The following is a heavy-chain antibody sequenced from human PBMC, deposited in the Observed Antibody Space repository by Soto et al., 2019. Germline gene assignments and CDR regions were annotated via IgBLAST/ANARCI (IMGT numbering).Heavy chain of an antibody. Sequence: EVQLVESGGGLVQPGGSLRLSCAASGFTVSSNYMSWVRQAPGKGLEWVSVIYSGGSTYYADSVKGRFTISRHNSKNTLYLQMNSLRAEDTAVYYCATLNGGYDHGYYYYYYMDVWGKGTTVTVSS. CDR3: ATLNGGYDHGYYYYYYMDV. CDR1: GFTVSSNY. J-gene: IGHJ6*03. D-gene: IGHD5-12*01. CDR2: IYSGGST. V-gene: IGHV3-53*04.